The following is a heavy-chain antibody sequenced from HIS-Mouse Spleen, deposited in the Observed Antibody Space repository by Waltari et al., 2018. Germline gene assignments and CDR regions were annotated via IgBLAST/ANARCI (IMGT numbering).Heavy chain of an antibody. CDR3: AREIPYSSSWYDWYFDL. J-gene: IGHJ2*01. D-gene: IGHD6-13*01. Sequence: QLQLQESGPGLVKPSETLSLTCTVSGGSISSSSYYWGWSRPPPGKGLEWFGSIYSSGSTYYNPSLKSGVTISVETSKNQFSLKLSSVTAADTAVYYCAREIPYSSSWYDWYFDLWGRGTLVTVSS. CDR2: IYSSGST. V-gene: IGHV4-39*07. CDR1: GGSISSSSYY.